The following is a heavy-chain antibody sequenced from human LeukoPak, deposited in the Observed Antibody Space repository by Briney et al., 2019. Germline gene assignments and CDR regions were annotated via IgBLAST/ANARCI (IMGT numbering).Heavy chain of an antibody. CDR3: ARAGDAFDI. CDR1: GFTFSSYA. J-gene: IGHJ3*02. Sequence: GGSLRLSCAASGFTFSSYAMSWVRQAPGKGLEWVSATSGSGGSTYYADSVKGRFTISRDNSKNTLCLQMNSLRAEDTAIYYCARAGDAFDIWGQGTMVTVSS. CDR2: TSGSGGST. V-gene: IGHV3-23*01.